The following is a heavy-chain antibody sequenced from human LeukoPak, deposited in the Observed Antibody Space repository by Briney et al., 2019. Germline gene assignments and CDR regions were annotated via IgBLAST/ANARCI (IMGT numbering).Heavy chain of an antibody. CDR2: INEDGSEK. CDR1: GFTFSTYW. D-gene: IGHD1-26*01. V-gene: IGHV3-7*01. CDR3: ARDKVVGASRFEY. Sequence: PGGSLRLSCAGSGFTFSTYWMSWVRQVPGKGLEWVANINEDGSEKNYVDSVKGRFTISRDNAKNLVYLQLNSLRAEDTAIYYCARDKVVGASRFEYWGQGTQVTVYS. J-gene: IGHJ4*02.